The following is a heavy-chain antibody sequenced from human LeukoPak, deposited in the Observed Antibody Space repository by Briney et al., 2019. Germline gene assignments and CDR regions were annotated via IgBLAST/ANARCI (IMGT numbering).Heavy chain of an antibody. CDR1: GASFSGYY. J-gene: IGHJ4*02. V-gene: IGHV4-34*01. Sequence: PSETLSLTCAVYGASFSGYYWSWIRQPPGKGLEWIGEISDSGSTNYNPSLKSRVTISVDTSKNQFSLKLSSVTAADTAVYYCARGRGYCSGGSCRITFDYWGQGTLVTVSS. D-gene: IGHD2-15*01. CDR2: ISDSGST. CDR3: ARGRGYCSGGSCRITFDY.